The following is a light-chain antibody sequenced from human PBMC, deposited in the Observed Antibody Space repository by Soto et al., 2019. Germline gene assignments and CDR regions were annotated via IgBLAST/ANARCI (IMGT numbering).Light chain of an antibody. V-gene: IGKV1-5*01. CDR1: QSISNW. Sequence: IQLTQSPSTLPASVGDRVTLTCRASQSISNWLAWYQQKPGTAPKLLIYHASILETAVPSRFSGNGSGTEFTLTISSLQPGDFATYYCQQYDSHPMYTFGQGTKVDIK. CDR2: HAS. J-gene: IGKJ2*01. CDR3: QQYDSHPMYT.